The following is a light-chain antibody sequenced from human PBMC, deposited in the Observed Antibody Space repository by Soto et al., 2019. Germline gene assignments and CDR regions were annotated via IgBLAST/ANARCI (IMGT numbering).Light chain of an antibody. V-gene: IGKV1-39*01. Sequence: IPMSLSPSSPSAFVGERVTITFPASLSISSYLNWYQQKPGKGPKLLIYAASSLQSGVPSMFSGSGSGTDFTLTISSLQPEDFATYYCQQSYSTPRKFGQGTKVDIK. CDR1: LSISSY. J-gene: IGKJ1*01. CDR3: QQSYSTPRK. CDR2: AAS.